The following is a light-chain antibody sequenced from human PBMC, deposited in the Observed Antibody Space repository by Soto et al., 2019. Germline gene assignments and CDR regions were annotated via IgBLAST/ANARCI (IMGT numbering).Light chain of an antibody. J-gene: IGLJ3*02. CDR3: AGWDESLSGPV. V-gene: IGLV1-44*01. CDR2: NNN. CDR1: SSNIGTNV. Sequence: QSVLTQPPSVSGTPGQRVTISCSGSSSNIGTNVVNWYQQFPGTALKLLIFNNNNRPSGVPDRFSGSKSGSSASLAISGLLSEDEADYYCAGWDESLSGPVFGGGTKVTVL.